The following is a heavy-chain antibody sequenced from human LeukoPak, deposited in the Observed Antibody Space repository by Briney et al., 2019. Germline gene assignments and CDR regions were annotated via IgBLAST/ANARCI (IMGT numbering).Heavy chain of an antibody. Sequence: SETLSLTCTVSGGSISSYYWSWFRQPAGKGLEWIGRIYTSGSTNYNPSLKSRVTMSVDTSKNQFSLKLSSVTAADTAVYYCARDREYGSGSYYKGFSWFDPWGQGTLVTVSS. CDR1: GGSISSYY. CDR2: IYTSGST. V-gene: IGHV4-4*07. D-gene: IGHD3-10*01. CDR3: ARDREYGSGSYYKGFSWFDP. J-gene: IGHJ5*02.